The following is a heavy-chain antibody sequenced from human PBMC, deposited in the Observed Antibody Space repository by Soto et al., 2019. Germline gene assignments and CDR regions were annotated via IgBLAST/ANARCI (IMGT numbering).Heavy chain of an antibody. CDR1: GFTFSSYA. J-gene: IGHJ4*02. Sequence: GGSLRLSCAASGFTFSSYAMSWVRQAPGKGLEWVSAISGSGGSTYYADSVKGRFTISRDNSKNTLYLQMNSLRAEDTAVYYCAKEKAYYDILTGYRYYFDSWGKGPLVPVSP. V-gene: IGHV3-23*01. CDR3: AKEKAYYDILTGYRYYFDS. CDR2: ISGSGGST. D-gene: IGHD3-9*01.